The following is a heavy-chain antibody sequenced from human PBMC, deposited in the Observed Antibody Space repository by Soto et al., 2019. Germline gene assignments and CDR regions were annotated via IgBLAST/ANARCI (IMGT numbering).Heavy chain of an antibody. D-gene: IGHD2-15*01. V-gene: IGHV3-21*01. Sequence: EVQLVESGGGLVKPGGSLRLSCAASGFIFSTYSMNWVRQTPGKGLEWVSSISRSSDHMYYADSVRGRFTIYRDNAKNSLFLQMNSLRAEDTAVYYCTRAISGGPFDYWGQGALVTVSS. CDR1: GFIFSTYS. J-gene: IGHJ4*02. CDR3: TRAISGGPFDY. CDR2: ISRSSDHM.